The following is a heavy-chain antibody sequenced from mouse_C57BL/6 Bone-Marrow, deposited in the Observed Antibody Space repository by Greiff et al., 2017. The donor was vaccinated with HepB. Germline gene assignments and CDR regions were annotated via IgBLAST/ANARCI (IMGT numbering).Heavy chain of an antibody. CDR1: GYTFTSYW. D-gene: IGHD1-1*01. J-gene: IGHJ1*03. Sequence: QVQLQQSGAELVKPGASVKLSCKASGYTFTSYWMHWVKQRPGQGLEWIGMIHPNSGSTNYNEKFKSKATLTVYKSSSTAYMQLSSLTSEDSAVYYCARNPSYYGRSPWYFDVWGTGTTVTVSS. CDR2: IHPNSGST. V-gene: IGHV1-64*01. CDR3: ARNPSYYGRSPWYFDV.